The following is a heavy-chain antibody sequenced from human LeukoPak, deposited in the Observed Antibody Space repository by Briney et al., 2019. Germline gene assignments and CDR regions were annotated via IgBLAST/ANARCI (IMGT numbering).Heavy chain of an antibody. CDR3: ARDRYYDSSGYLDWYFDL. V-gene: IGHV4-30-2*01. Sequence: PSQTLSLTCAVSGGSISSGGYSWSWIRQPPGKGLEWIGYIYHCGSTYYNPSLKSRVTISVDRSKNQFSLKLSSVTAADTAVYYCARDRYYDSSGYLDWYFDLWGRGTLVTVSS. CDR1: GGSISSGGYS. CDR2: IYHCGST. J-gene: IGHJ2*01. D-gene: IGHD3-22*01.